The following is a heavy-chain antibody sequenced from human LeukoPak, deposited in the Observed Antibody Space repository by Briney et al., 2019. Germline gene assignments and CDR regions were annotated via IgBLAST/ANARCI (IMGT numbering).Heavy chain of an antibody. J-gene: IGHJ4*02. CDR2: IYSGGST. CDR3: AREVGYYGSYFDY. D-gene: IGHD3-10*01. V-gene: IGHV3-53*01. CDR1: GFTVSSNY. Sequence: PGGSLRLSCAASGFTVSSNYMSWVRQAPGKGLEWVSVIYSGGSTYYADSVKGRFTISRDNSKNTLYLQMNSLRAEDTAVYYCAREVGYYGSYFDYWGQGTLVTVSS.